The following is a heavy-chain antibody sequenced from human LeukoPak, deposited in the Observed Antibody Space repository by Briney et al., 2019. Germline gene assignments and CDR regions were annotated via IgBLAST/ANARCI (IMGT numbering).Heavy chain of an antibody. CDR2: IYYSGST. CDR3: ASSYSYGHFDY. J-gene: IGHJ4*02. V-gene: IGHV4-30-4*01. D-gene: IGHD5-18*01. CDR1: GGSISSGDYY. Sequence: SETLSLTCTVSGGSISSGDYYWSWIRQPPGKGLEWIGYIYYSGSTCYNPSLKSRVTISVDTSKNQFSLKLSSVTAADTAVYYCASSYSYGHFDYWGQGTLVTVSS.